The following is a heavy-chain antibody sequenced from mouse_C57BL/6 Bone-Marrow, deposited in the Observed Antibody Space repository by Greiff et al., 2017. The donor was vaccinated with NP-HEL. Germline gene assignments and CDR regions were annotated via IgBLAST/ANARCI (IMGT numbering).Heavy chain of an antibody. D-gene: IGHD1-1*01. J-gene: IGHJ1*03. CDR1: GFNIKNTY. V-gene: IGHV14-3*01. Sequence: EVQLVESVAELVRPGASVKLSCTASGFNIKNTYMHWVKQRPEQGLEWIGRIDPANGNTKYAPKFQGKATITADTSSNTAYLQLSSLTSEDTAIYYCARGRGSSHWYFDVWGTGTTVTVSS. CDR3: ARGRGSSHWYFDV. CDR2: IDPANGNT.